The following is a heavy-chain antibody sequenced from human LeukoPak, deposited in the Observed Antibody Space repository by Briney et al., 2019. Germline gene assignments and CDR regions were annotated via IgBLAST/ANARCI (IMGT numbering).Heavy chain of an antibody. CDR2: IWYDGSNK. V-gene: IGHV3-33*06. Sequence: GGSLRLSCAASGFTFSSYGMHWVRQAPGKGLEWVAVIWYDGSNKYYADSVKGRFTISRDNSKNTLYLQMNSLRAEDTAVYYCAKDVYYYDSSGYYREEFDYWGQGTLVTVSS. CDR1: GFTFSSYG. J-gene: IGHJ4*02. CDR3: AKDVYYYDSSGYYREEFDY. D-gene: IGHD3-22*01.